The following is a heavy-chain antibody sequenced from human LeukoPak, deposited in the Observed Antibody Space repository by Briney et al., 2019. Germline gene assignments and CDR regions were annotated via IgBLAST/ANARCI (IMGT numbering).Heavy chain of an antibody. Sequence: SETLSLTCTVSGGSISSYYWSWIRQPPGKGLEWIGEINHSGSTNYNPSLKSRVTISVDTSKNQFSLKLSSVTAADTAVYYCARGSRGCSGGSCYPRGIDYWGQGTLVTVSS. J-gene: IGHJ4*02. D-gene: IGHD2-15*01. CDR2: INHSGST. V-gene: IGHV4-34*01. CDR3: ARGSRGCSGGSCYPRGIDY. CDR1: GGSISSYY.